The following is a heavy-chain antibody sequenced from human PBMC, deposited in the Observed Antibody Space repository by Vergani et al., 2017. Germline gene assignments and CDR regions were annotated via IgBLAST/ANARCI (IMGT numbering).Heavy chain of an antibody. Sequence: QLQLHKSGPGLVKPSETLSLTCTLSGGSISSSSHFWGWLRQTPGKGLEWIGYIYYSGSTYYNPSLKSRVTISVDTSKNQFSLKLSSVTAADTAVYYCARARAITIVGVIIIASYIDYWGQGTLVTVSS. D-gene: IGHD3-3*01. CDR2: IYYSGST. CDR3: ARARAITIVGVIIIASYIDY. CDR1: GGSISSSSHF. V-gene: IGHV4-30-4*08. J-gene: IGHJ4*02.